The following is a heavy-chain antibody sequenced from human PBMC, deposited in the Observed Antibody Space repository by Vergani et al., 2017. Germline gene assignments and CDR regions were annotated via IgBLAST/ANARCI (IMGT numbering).Heavy chain of an antibody. V-gene: IGHV4-30-4*01. J-gene: IGHJ5*02. CDR1: GGSISSGYYY. CDR3: ARAIYSSSWYNRGRGENWFDP. D-gene: IGHD6-13*01. Sequence: QVQLQESGPGLVKPSQTLSLTCTVSGGSISSGYYYWSWIRQPPGKGLEWIGYIYYSGSTYYNPSLKSRVTISVDTSKNQFSLKLSSVTAADTAVYYCARAIYSSSWYNRGRGENWFDPWGQGTLDTVSS. CDR2: IYYSGST.